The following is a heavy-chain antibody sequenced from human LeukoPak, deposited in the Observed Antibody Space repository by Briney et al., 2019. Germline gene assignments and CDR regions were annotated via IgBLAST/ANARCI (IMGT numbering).Heavy chain of an antibody. CDR1: GFTFDNYA. Sequence: GGSLRLTCAASGFTFDNYAMNWVRQVPGKGLEWISLISWNSGTIGYADSVKGRFTISRDNANNFLYLQMNSLRAEDTALYYCARAYKDRSLAGKKEFFQHWGQXTLXTVSS. J-gene: IGHJ1*01. CDR2: ISWNSGTI. CDR3: ARAYKDRSLAGKKEFFQH. V-gene: IGHV3-9*01. D-gene: IGHD6-19*01.